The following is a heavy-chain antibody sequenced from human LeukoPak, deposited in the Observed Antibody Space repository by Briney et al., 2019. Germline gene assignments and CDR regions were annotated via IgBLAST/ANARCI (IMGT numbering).Heavy chain of an antibody. J-gene: IGHJ6*03. CDR3: ARDATYYYGSGSYYYYYYYMDV. CDR2: IYTSGST. CDR1: GGSISSYY. V-gene: IGHV4-4*07. D-gene: IGHD3-10*01. Sequence: ASETLSLTCTVSGGSISSYYWSWIRQPAGKGLEWIGRIYTSGSTNYNPSLKSRVTMSVDTSKNQFSLKLSSVTAADTAVYYCARDATYYYGSGSYYYYYYYMDVWGKGTTATVSS.